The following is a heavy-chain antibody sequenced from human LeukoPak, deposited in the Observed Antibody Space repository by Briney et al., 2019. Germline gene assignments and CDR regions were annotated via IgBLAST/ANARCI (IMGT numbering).Heavy chain of an antibody. CDR3: AHRVTMVRGTLGWFDP. J-gene: IGHJ5*02. V-gene: IGHV2-5*01. CDR2: IYWNDDK. CDR1: GGSISSYYW. D-gene: IGHD3-10*01. Sequence: TLSLTCTVSGGSISSYYWSWIRQPPGKALEWLALIYWNDDKRYSPSLKSRLTITKDTSKNQVVLTMTNMDPVDTATYYCAHRVTMVRGTLGWFDPWGQGTLVTVSS.